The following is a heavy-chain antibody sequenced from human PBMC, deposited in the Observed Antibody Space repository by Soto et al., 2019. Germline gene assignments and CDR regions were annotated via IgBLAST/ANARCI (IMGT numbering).Heavy chain of an antibody. D-gene: IGHD3-22*01. V-gene: IGHV3-48*01. J-gene: IGHJ6*03. Sequence: QPGGSLRLSCAASGLSFNRYSMNWVRQTPGKGLEWVSYISSSGSTTYYADSVKGRFSVSRDNGKNSLFLQLNSLRVEDTAVYYCADSYSSLRRREQDYMDVWGKGTTVTVSS. CDR2: ISSSGSTT. CDR3: ADSYSSLRRREQDYMDV. CDR1: GLSFNRYS.